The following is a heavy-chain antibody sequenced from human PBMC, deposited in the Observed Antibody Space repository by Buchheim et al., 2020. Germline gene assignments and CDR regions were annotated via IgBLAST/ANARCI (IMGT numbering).Heavy chain of an antibody. CDR3: AIDRRAAAIEGGYYGAVLSNYGMDV. CDR2: ISAYNGNT. V-gene: IGHV1-18*04. Sequence: QVQLVQSGAEVKKPGASVKVSCKASGYTFTSYGISWVRQAPGQGLEWMGWISAYNGNTNYAQKLQGRVTMTTDTSTSTAYVGLRSLRSDDTAVYYCAIDRRAAAIEGGYYGAVLSNYGMDVWGQGTT. J-gene: IGHJ6*02. CDR1: GYTFTSYG. D-gene: IGHD3-10*01.